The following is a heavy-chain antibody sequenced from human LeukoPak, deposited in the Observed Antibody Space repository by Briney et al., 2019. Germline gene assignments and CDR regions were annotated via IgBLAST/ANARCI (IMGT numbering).Heavy chain of an antibody. J-gene: IGHJ5*02. CDR1: GFSLSISA. Sequence: GGSLRLSCSASGFSLSISAMHWVRQAPGKGLQYVSVISGNGLTTSYADSVKGRFTISRDNAKNSVYLLMNSLRAEDTAVYYCARRGTTYCTVDSCHPNWFDPWGQGTLVTVSS. CDR3: ARRGTTYCTVDSCHPNWFDP. CDR2: ISGNGLTT. V-gene: IGHV3-64*04. D-gene: IGHD2-15*01.